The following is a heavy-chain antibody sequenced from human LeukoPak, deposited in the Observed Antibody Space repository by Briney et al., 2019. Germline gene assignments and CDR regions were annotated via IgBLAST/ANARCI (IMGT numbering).Heavy chain of an antibody. CDR1: GGTFTSYY. J-gene: IGHJ4*02. CDR2: INPSGGST. Sequence: GASVKVSCKASGGTFTSYYMHWVRQAPGQGLEWMGIINPSGGSTSYAQKFQGRVIMTRDMSTSTVYMELSSLRTEDTAVYYCARDVRWNNLDYWGQGTLVTVSS. CDR3: ARDVRWNNLDY. V-gene: IGHV1-46*01. D-gene: IGHD1/OR15-1a*01.